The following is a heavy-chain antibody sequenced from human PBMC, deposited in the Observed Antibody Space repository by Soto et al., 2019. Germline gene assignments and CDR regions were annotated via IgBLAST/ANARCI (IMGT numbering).Heavy chain of an antibody. Sequence: QVQLQQWGAGLLKPSETLSLTCAVYGGFVTSGSYYWSWIRQPPGQGLEWLGEMSHSGGTHFNPSLMSRVAITVDTSKNQFTLRMSSVTASDSALYYCARVERGTATTVVDAFDIWGPGTMVTVSS. V-gene: IGHV4-34*01. CDR3: ARVERGTATTVVDAFDI. CDR2: MSHSGGT. J-gene: IGHJ3*02. D-gene: IGHD1-1*01. CDR1: GGFVTSGSYY.